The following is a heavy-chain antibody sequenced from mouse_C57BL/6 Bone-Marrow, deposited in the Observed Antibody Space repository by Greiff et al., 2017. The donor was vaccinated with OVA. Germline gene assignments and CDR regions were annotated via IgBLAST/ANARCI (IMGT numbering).Heavy chain of an antibody. J-gene: IGHJ3*01. D-gene: IGHD1-1*01. Sequence: EVKLQESGGGLVQPGGSMKLSCVASGFTFSNYWMNWVRQSPEKGLEWVAQIRLKSDNYATHYAESVKGRFTISRDDSKSSVYLQMNNLRAEDTGIYYCTDHYYGSRAGFAYWGQGTLVTVSA. V-gene: IGHV6-3*01. CDR1: GFTFSNYW. CDR2: IRLKSDNYAT. CDR3: TDHYYGSRAGFAY.